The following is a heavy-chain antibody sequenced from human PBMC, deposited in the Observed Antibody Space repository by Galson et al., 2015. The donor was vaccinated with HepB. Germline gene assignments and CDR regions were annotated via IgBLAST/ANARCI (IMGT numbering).Heavy chain of an antibody. J-gene: IGHJ4*02. CDR2: IYHTGST. V-gene: IGHV4-39*07. CDR1: GGSISSRSYY. CDR3: ARDHWPLHFDY. Sequence: ETLSLTCTVSGGSISSRSYYWGWIRQPPGKGLEWIGNIYHTGSTYYSPSLKSRVTIYVDTSKNQFSLKLSTVTVADTAIYYCARDHWPLHFDYWGQGTLVTVSS. D-gene: IGHD1-1*01.